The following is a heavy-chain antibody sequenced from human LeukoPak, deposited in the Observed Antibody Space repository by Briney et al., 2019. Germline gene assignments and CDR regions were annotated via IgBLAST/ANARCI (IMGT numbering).Heavy chain of an antibody. CDR1: GYTFTTYD. CDR3: ARGRIDSSGYYYYYYYMDV. J-gene: IGHJ6*03. Sequence: GASVKVSCKASGYTFTTYDITWVRQATGQGLEWMGWMNPNSGNTGYAQKFQGRVTITRNTSISTAYMELSSLRSEDTAVYYCARGRIDSSGYYYYYYYMDVWGKGTTVTVSS. CDR2: MNPNSGNT. V-gene: IGHV1-8*03. D-gene: IGHD3-22*01.